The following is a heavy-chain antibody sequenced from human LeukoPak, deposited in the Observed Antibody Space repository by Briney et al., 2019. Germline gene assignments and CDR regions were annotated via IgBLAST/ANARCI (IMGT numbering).Heavy chain of an antibody. J-gene: IGHJ5*02. D-gene: IGHD3-22*01. CDR1: GHTFTSYD. CDR3: AREDYYDSGSFDP. Sequence: ASVKVSCKASGHTFTSYDINWVRQATGQGLEWMGWMNPNSGNTAYAQKVQGRVTMTRNTSISTAYMELSSLRSEDTAVYYCAREDYYDSGSFDPWGQGTLVTVSS. V-gene: IGHV1-8*02. CDR2: MNPNSGNT.